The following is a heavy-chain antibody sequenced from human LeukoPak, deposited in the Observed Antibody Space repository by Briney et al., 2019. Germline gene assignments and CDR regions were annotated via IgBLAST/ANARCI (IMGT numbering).Heavy chain of an antibody. D-gene: IGHD5-24*01. CDR3: ARRHHNWDY. CDR2: IYHSGST. CDR1: GGSISSGGYY. J-gene: IGHJ4*02. Sequence: SETLSLTCTVSGGSISSGGYYWSWIRQPPGKGLEWIGYIYHSGSTYYNPSLKSRVIISVDRSKNQFSLKLSSVTAADTAVYYCARRHHNWDYWGQGTLVTVSS. V-gene: IGHV4-30-2*01.